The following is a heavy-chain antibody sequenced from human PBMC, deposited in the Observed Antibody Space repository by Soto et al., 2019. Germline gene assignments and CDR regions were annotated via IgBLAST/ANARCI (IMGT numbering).Heavy chain of an antibody. Sequence: PSETLSLTCTVSNGSISSYYWSWIRQPPGKGLEWIGYIYYSGSTNYNPSLKSRVTISVDTSKNQFSLKLSSVTAADTAVYYCARDGYEYGGGYFDSWGQGTLVTVSS. CDR2: IYYSGST. CDR1: NGSISSYY. D-gene: IGHD5-18*01. V-gene: IGHV4-59*12. CDR3: ARDGYEYGGGYFDS. J-gene: IGHJ4*02.